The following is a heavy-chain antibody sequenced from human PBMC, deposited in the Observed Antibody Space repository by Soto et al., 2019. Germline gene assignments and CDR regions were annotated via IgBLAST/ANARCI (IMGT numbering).Heavy chain of an antibody. V-gene: IGHV4-4*07. Sequence: QVHLQETGPGLVKPWGTLSLICTASGNSMINYYWSRIGQPAGKGLEWIGREYTDGSTIYNPSLKSRVTMTVDMFKNGFSPNVNSVSAADTAVYYCAKGGFVDGGYTLHVMDVWGQGATVIVS. D-gene: IGHD4-17*01. CDR1: GNSMINYY. CDR3: AKGGFVDGGYTLHVMDV. CDR2: EYTDGST. J-gene: IGHJ6*02.